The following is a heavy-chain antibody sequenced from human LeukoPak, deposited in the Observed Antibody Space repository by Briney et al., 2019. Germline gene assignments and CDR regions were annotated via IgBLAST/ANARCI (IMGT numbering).Heavy chain of an antibody. Sequence: ASVKVSCKASGYTFTSHDINWVRQATGQGLEWMGWMSPDSGDTGYAQKFQGRVTMTSDSSISTAYMELSSLRSEDTAIYYCVRTPPNWGFDYWGQGTLVTVSS. V-gene: IGHV1-8*01. J-gene: IGHJ4*02. CDR2: MSPDSGDT. CDR3: VRTPPNWGFDY. CDR1: GYTFTSHD. D-gene: IGHD7-27*01.